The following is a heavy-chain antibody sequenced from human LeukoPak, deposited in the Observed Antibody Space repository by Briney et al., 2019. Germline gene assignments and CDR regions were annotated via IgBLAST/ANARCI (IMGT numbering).Heavy chain of an antibody. CDR1: GYTFTSYG. D-gene: IGHD6-19*01. V-gene: IGHV1-18*01. CDR3: ARAIAVKYWFDP. Sequence: ASVKVSCKTSGYTFTSYGISWVRQAPGQGLEWMGWISTYNGNTNYAQKFQGRVTMTTDTSTTTAYMELRSLRGDDTAVYYCARAIAVKYWFDPWGQGTLVTVSS. CDR2: ISTYNGNT. J-gene: IGHJ5*02.